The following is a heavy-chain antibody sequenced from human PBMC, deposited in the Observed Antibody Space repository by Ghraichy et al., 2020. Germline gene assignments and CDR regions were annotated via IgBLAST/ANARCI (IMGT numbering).Heavy chain of an antibody. Sequence: SETLSLTCTVSDGSISSGGYYWSWIRQHPGKGLEWIGYIYYSGSTYYNPSLKSRVTISVDTSKNQFSLKLSSVTAADTAVYYCAREGDVGAVDYWGQGTLVTVSS. CDR2: IYYSGST. CDR1: DGSISSGGYY. D-gene: IGHD1-26*01. J-gene: IGHJ4*02. V-gene: IGHV4-31*03. CDR3: AREGDVGAVDY.